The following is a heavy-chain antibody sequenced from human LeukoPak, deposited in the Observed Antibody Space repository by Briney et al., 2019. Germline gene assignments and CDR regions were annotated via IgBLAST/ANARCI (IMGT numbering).Heavy chain of an antibody. Sequence: GGSLRLSCAASGFTFSSYAMHWVRQAPGKGLEWVAVISYDGSNKYYADSVKGRFTISRDNSKNTLYLQMNSLRAENTAVYYCARGGGPYYYDSSGYRYYFDYWGQGTLVTVSS. CDR2: ISYDGSNK. D-gene: IGHD3-22*01. CDR3: ARGGGPYYYDSSGYRYYFDY. J-gene: IGHJ4*02. CDR1: GFTFSSYA. V-gene: IGHV3-30*04.